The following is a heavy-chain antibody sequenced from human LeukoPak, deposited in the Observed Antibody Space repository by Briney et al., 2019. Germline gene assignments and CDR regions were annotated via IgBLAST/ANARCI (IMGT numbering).Heavy chain of an antibody. V-gene: IGHV1-18*01. D-gene: IGHD3-16*02. CDR3: ARRRAMITFGGVIALEEDYFDY. J-gene: IGHJ4*02. Sequence: ASVKVSCKASGYTFTSYGISWVRQAPGQGLEWMGWISAYNGNTNYAQKLQGRVTMTTDTSTSTAYMELRSLRSDDTAVYYCARRRAMITFGGVIALEEDYFDYWGQGTLVTVSS. CDR1: GYTFTSYG. CDR2: ISAYNGNT.